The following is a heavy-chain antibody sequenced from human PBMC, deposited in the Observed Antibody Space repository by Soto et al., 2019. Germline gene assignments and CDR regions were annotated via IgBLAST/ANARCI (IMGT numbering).Heavy chain of an antibody. J-gene: IGHJ4*02. CDR3: ARGALTTYFDY. CDR2: FYYSGGT. CDR1: GGSISSYY. Sequence: QVQLQESGPGLVKPSETLSLTCAVSGGSISSYYWSWIRQPPGKGLEWIGYFYYSGGTNYNPSLKSRVTISVDTSKNQFSLKLSSVTAADTAVYYCARGALTTYFDYWGQGTLVTVSS. V-gene: IGHV4-59*01.